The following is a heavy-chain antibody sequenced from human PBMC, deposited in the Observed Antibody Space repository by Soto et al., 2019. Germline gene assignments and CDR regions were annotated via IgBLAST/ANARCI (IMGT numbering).Heavy chain of an antibody. CDR2: IKQDGSEK. D-gene: IGHD3-22*01. V-gene: IGHV3-7*03. CDR1: GFTFSSYW. CDR3: ASDPYYDSSGYYYPLTDYYYGMDV. Sequence: PGGSLRLYCAAPGFTFSSYWMSWVRQAPGKGLEWVANIKQDGSEKYYVDSVKGRFTISRDNAKNSLYLQMNSLRAEDTAGDYCASDPYYDSSGYYYPLTDYYYGMDVWGQGTTVTVSS. J-gene: IGHJ6*02.